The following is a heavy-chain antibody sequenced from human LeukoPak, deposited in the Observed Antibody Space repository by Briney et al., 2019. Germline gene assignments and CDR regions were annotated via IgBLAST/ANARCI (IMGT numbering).Heavy chain of an antibody. J-gene: IGHJ6*02. D-gene: IGHD6-19*01. Sequence: PSETLSLTCSVSGGSISSGPYFWSWIRQSPGKGLEWIGYIYYSGSTNYNPSLKSRVTISVDTSKNQFSLKLSSVTAADTAVYYCAIFHSSGWYGGSGMDVWGQGTTVTVSS. CDR1: GGSISSGPYF. V-gene: IGHV4-61*01. CDR3: AIFHSSGWYGGSGMDV. CDR2: IYYSGST.